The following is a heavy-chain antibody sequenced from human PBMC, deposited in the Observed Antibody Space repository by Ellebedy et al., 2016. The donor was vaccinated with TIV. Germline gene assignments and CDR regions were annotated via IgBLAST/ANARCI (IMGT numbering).Heavy chain of an antibody. CDR1: GYTFTSYG. V-gene: IGHV1-18*01. CDR2: ISAYNGNT. D-gene: IGHD5-18*01. Sequence: ASVKVSCKASGYTFTSYGISWVRQAPGQGLEWMGWISAYNGNTNYAQKLQGRVTMTTDTSTSTAYMELRSLRSDDTAVYYCARDGHVDTAMAEMDVWGQGTTVTVSS. J-gene: IGHJ6*02. CDR3: ARDGHVDTAMAEMDV.